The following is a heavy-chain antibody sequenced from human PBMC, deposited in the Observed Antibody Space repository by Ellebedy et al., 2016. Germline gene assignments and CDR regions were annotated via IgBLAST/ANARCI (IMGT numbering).Heavy chain of an antibody. J-gene: IGHJ4*02. D-gene: IGHD7-27*01. CDR1: GGSISSGGYY. Sequence: LRLXXTVSGGSISSGGYYWSWIRQHPGKGLEWIGYIYYSGSTYYNPSLKSRVTISVDTSKNQFSLKLSSVTAADTAVYYCARQTGEGSFDYWGQGTLVTVSS. V-gene: IGHV4-31*03. CDR3: ARQTGEGSFDY. CDR2: IYYSGST.